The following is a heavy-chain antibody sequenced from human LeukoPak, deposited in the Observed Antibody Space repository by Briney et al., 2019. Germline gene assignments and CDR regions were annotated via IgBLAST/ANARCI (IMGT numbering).Heavy chain of an antibody. J-gene: IGHJ4*02. CDR1: GVSISSNNW. V-gene: IGHV4-4*02. CDR3: ARAYDFPDY. CDR2: IYHSGSP. D-gene: IGHD3-3*01. Sequence: SETLSLTCAVSGVSISSNNWWGWVRQPPGKGLEWIGEIYHSGSPNYNPSLKSRVTISVDKSRNHFSLNLSSVTAADTAVYYCARAYDFPDYWGQGTLVTVSS.